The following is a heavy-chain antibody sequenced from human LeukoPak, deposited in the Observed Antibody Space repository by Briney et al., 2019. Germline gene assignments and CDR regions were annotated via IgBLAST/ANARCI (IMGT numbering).Heavy chain of an antibody. Sequence: SQTLSLTCAVSGGSISSGGYSWSWIRQPPGKGLEWIGYIYHSGSTYYNPSLKSRVTISVDRSKNQFSLKLSSVTAADTAVYYCASCYYDSSGYWFDYWGQGTLVTVSS. D-gene: IGHD3-22*01. V-gene: IGHV4-30-2*01. CDR3: ASCYYDSSGYWFDY. J-gene: IGHJ4*02. CDR1: GGSISSGGYS. CDR2: IYHSGST.